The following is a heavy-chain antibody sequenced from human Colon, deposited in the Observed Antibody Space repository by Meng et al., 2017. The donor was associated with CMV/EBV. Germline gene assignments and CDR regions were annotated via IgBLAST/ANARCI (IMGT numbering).Heavy chain of an antibody. D-gene: IGHD2-21*02. J-gene: IGHJ4*02. V-gene: IGHV3-30*02. CDR2: IRYDGTKA. CDR1: GFTFSDYW. CDR3: AKEFVLGTHLDH. Sequence: GESLKISCAASGFTFSDYWMTWVRQAPGKGLEWVAFIRYDGTKADYADSVTGRFTISRDNARSSLHLQMTSLRPEDSAVYFCAKEFVLGTHLDHWGQGTLVTVSS.